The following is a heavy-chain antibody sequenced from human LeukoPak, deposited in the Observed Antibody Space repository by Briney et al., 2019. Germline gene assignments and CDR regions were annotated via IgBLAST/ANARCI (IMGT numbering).Heavy chain of an antibody. CDR1: GYTFTGYY. J-gene: IGHJ1*01. CDR2: INPNSGGT. CDR3: ARGPTYYYDSSGYLEYFQH. Sequence: ASVKVSCKASGYTFTGYYMHWVRQAPGQGLEWMGWINPNSGGTNYAQKFQGRVTMTRDTSISTAYMELSSLRSEDTAVYYCARGPTYYYDSSGYLEYFQHWGQGTLVTVSS. D-gene: IGHD3-22*01. V-gene: IGHV1-2*02.